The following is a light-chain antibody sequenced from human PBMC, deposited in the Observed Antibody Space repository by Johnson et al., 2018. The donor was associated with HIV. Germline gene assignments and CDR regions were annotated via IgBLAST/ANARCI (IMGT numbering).Light chain of an antibody. CDR2: ENN. J-gene: IGLJ1*01. CDR1: SSNIGNNY. V-gene: IGLV1-51*02. CDR3: GTWDSSLTASV. Sequence: VLTQPPSVSAAPGQKVTISCSGSSSNIGNNYVSWYQQLPGTAPKVLIYENNKRPSGIPDRFSGSKSGTSATLGITGLQTGDEADYYCGTWDSSLTASVFGTGTKVTVL.